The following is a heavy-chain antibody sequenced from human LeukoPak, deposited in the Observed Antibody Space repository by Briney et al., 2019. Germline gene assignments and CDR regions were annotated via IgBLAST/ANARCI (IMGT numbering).Heavy chain of an antibody. Sequence: PGGSLRLSCVASGFTFRSYGIHWVRQAPGKGLEWLAFIWYDEITKNYADSVKGRFTISRDNSKNTLYLQMNSLRAEDTAVYYCARDGSSSWYSGYFDYWGQGTLVTVSS. CDR3: ARDGSSSWYSGYFDY. CDR1: GFTFRSYG. CDR2: IWYDEITK. D-gene: IGHD6-13*01. V-gene: IGHV3-30*02. J-gene: IGHJ4*02.